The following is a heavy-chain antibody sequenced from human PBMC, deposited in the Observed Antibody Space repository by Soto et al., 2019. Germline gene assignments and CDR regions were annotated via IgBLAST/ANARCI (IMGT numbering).Heavy chain of an antibody. J-gene: IGHJ6*02. CDR1: GGSFSGYC. Sequence: SETLSLPCAVYGGSFSGYCWSWIRQPPGKGLEWIGEINHSGSTNYNPSLKSRVTISVDTSKNQFSLKLSSVTAADTAVYYCARSGYSSSWYPGPCYYYGMDVWGQGTSVTVSS. CDR2: INHSGST. V-gene: IGHV4-34*01. D-gene: IGHD6-13*01. CDR3: ARSGYSSSWYPGPCYYYGMDV.